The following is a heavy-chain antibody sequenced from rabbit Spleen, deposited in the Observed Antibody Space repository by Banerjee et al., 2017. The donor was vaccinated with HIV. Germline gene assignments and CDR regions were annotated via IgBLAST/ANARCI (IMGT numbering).Heavy chain of an antibody. Sequence: QSLEESGGGLVKPGASLTLTCKASGFSFNSGYDMCWVRQAPGKGLEWIACIDSNSGEAAYASWAKGRFTISKTSSTTVTLQMTSLTAADTATYFCARDTGSSFSSYGMDLWGPGTLVTVS. CDR2: IDSNSGEA. J-gene: IGHJ6*01. D-gene: IGHD8-1*01. CDR1: GFSFNSGYD. V-gene: IGHV1S40*01. CDR3: ARDTGSSFSSYGMDL.